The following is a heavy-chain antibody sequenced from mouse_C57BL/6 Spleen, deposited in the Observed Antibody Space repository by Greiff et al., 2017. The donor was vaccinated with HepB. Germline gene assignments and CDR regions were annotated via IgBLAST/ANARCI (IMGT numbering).Heavy chain of an antibody. V-gene: IGHV1-78*01. CDR1: GYTFTDHT. Sequence: VQLQQSEPELVKPGASVKISCKASGYTFTDHTINWMKQRPAQGLEWIGYIFPSDGSTKYNEQFKGKATLTVDQAASTAYMQLNSLTSEDSAVYFCARSCYDYDRYFDVWGTGTTVTVSS. D-gene: IGHD2-4*01. J-gene: IGHJ1*03. CDR2: IFPSDGST. CDR3: ARSCYDYDRYFDV.